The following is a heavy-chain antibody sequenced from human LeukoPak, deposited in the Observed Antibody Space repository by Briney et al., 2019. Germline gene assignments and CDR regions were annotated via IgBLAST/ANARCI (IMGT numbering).Heavy chain of an antibody. Sequence: TGRSLRLSCAASGFTFDDYAMHWVRQAPGKGLEWVSGISWNSGSIGYADSVKGRFTISRDNSKNTLYLQMNSLRAEDTAVYYCARDPEYSSSANLDRDYYYYGMDVWGQGTTVTVSS. CDR3: ARDPEYSSSANLDRDYYYYGMDV. CDR1: GFTFDDYA. V-gene: IGHV3-9*01. J-gene: IGHJ6*02. CDR2: ISWNSGSI. D-gene: IGHD6-6*01.